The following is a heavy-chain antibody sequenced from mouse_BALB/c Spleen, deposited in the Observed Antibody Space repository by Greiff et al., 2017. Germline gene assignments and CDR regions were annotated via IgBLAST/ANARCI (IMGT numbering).Heavy chain of an antibody. CDR3: ARRELGLDY. D-gene: IGHD4-1*01. V-gene: IGHV5-9-3*01. J-gene: IGHJ2*01. CDR2: ISSGGSYT. Sequence: EVKLVESGGGLVKPGGSLKLSCAASGFTFSSYAMSWVRQTPVKRLEWVATISSGGSYTYYPDSVKGRFTISRDNAKNTLYLQMSSLRSEDTAMYYCARRELGLDYWGQGTTLTVSS. CDR1: GFTFSSYA.